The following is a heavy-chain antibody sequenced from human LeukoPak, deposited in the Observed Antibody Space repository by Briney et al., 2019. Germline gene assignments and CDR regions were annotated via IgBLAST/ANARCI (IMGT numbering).Heavy chain of an antibody. D-gene: IGHD1-7*01. V-gene: IGHV4-59*08. J-gene: IGHJ4*02. Sequence: SETLSLTCTVSGGSISSYYWSWIRQPPGKGLEWIGYIYYSGSTNYNPSLKSRVTISVDTSKNRFSLKLSSVTAADTAVYYCARHGHNWNYDPFDYWGQGTLVTVSS. CDR1: GGSISSYY. CDR3: ARHGHNWNYDPFDY. CDR2: IYYSGST.